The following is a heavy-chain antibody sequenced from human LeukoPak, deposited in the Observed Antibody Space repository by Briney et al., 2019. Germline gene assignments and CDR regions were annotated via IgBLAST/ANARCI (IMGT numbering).Heavy chain of an antibody. Sequence: PGGSLRLSCAASAASGFTFSYYGMHWVRQAPGKGLEWLAVISYDGKTKFYADSVQGRFTISRDNSKNTLYLQMDSLRDEDTAIYSCARPRMEGTSSRYFDFWGQGIVVTVSS. V-gene: IGHV3-30*03. CDR3: ARPRMEGTSSRYFDF. J-gene: IGHJ4*02. CDR2: ISYDGKTK. CDR1: ASGFTFSYYG. D-gene: IGHD6-6*01.